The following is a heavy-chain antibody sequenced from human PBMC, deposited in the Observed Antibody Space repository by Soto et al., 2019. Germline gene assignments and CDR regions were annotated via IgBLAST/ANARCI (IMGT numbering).Heavy chain of an antibody. J-gene: IGHJ4*02. CDR3: ARGAYTSSWAHFDY. CDR2: ISSTTSYI. D-gene: IGHD6-13*01. V-gene: IGHV3-21*01. Sequence: GGSLRLSCAGSGFTFSNYTMNWVRQAPGKGLEWVSSISSTTSYIYYADSVKGRFTISRDHAKNSLYLQMNSLRAEDTAVYYCARGAYTSSWAHFDYWGQGTLVTVSS. CDR1: GFTFSNYT.